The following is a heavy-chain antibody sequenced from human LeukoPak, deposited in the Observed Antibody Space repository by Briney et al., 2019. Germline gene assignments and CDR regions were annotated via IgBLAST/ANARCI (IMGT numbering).Heavy chain of an antibody. J-gene: IGHJ4*02. V-gene: IGHV4-34*01. Sequence: PSETLSLTCAVYGGSFSGYYWSWLRQPPGKGLEWIGEINHSGSTNYNPSLKSRVTISVDTSKNQFSLKLSSVTAADTAVYYCARGRGYSYGENFGYWGQGTLVTVSS. CDR2: INHSGST. CDR3: ARGRGYSYGENFGY. D-gene: IGHD5-18*01. CDR1: GGSFSGYY.